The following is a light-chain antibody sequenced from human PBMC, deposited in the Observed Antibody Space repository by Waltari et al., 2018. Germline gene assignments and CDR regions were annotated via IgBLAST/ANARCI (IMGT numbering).Light chain of an antibody. CDR2: EVT. Sequence: QSALTQPASVSGSPGQSITISCTGSSSDVGSSNLVSWYLQHPGKAPKLIMYEVTKRPSGSAHRFSGSKAGNTASLTSSGLQAEDEADYCYSYAGGRVFGTGTKVTVL. V-gene: IGLV2-23*02. CDR1: SSDVGSSNL. CDR3: YSYAGGRV. J-gene: IGLJ1*01.